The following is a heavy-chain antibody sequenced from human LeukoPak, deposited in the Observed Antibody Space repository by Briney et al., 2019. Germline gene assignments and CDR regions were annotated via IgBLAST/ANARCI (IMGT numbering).Heavy chain of an antibody. CDR3: ARSLYYGSGSLYYYGMDV. CDR1: GFTFSSYA. V-gene: IGHV3-23*01. D-gene: IGHD3-10*01. J-gene: IGHJ6*02. CDR2: ISGSGGST. Sequence: GGSLRLSCAASGFTFSSYAMSWVRQAPGKGLEWVSAISGSGGSTYYADSVKGRFTISRDNAKNSLYLQMNSLRAEDTAVYYCARSLYYGSGSLYYYGMDVWGQGTTVTVSS.